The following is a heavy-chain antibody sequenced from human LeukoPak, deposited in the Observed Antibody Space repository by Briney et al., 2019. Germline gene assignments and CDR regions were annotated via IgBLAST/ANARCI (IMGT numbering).Heavy chain of an antibody. D-gene: IGHD2-2*01. J-gene: IGHJ6*03. V-gene: IGHV1-18*01. CDR3: AREIGYCSSTSCRIQDYYYYYYMDV. CDR2: ISAYNGNT. CDR1: GYTFTNYG. Sequence: ASVKVSCRASGYTFTNYGFGWVRQAPGQGLEWMGWISAYNGNTKYAQRLQGRVTMTTDTSTSTAYMELRSLRSDDTAVYYCAREIGYCSSTSCRIQDYYYYYYMDVWGKGTTVTVSS.